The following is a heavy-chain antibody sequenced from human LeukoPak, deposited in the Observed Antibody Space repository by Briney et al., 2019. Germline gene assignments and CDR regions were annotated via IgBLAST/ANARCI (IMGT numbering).Heavy chain of an antibody. D-gene: IGHD3-10*01. CDR3: ARVGAYYYGSGSLDY. CDR2: ISAYNGNT. Sequence: ASVKVSCKASGYTFTGYYMHWVRQAPGQGLEWMGWISAYNGNTNYAQKLQGRVTMTTDTSTSTAYMELRSLRSDDTAVYYCARVGAYYYGSGSLDYWGQGTLVTVSS. V-gene: IGHV1-18*04. CDR1: GYTFTGYY. J-gene: IGHJ4*02.